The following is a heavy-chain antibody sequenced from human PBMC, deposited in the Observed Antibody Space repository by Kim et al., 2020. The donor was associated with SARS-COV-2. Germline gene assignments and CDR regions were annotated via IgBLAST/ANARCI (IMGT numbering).Heavy chain of an antibody. J-gene: IGHJ4*02. CDR2: ISSSSSTI. D-gene: IGHD3-10*01. CDR1: GFTFSDYS. CDR3: ARQVRGADY. V-gene: IGHV3-48*04. Sequence: GGSLRLSCAASGFTFSDYSMNWVRQAPGKGLEWVSYISSSSSTIYYADAVKGRFTISRDNVKNSLYLQMNSLRVEDTAVYYFARQVRGADYWGQGTLVTV.